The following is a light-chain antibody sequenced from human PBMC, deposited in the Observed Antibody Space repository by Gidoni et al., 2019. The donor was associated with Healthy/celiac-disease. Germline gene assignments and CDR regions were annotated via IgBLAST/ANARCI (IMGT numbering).Light chain of an antibody. CDR2: DAS. CDR3: QQRSNLPPYT. J-gene: IGKJ2*01. V-gene: IGKV3-11*01. CDR1: QSVSSY. Sequence: EIVLPQSPATLSLSPGERATLSCRASQSVSSYLAWYQQKPGQAPRLSIYDASNRATGIPARFSGSGSGTDFTLTICSLEPEDFAVYYCQQRSNLPPYTFXQXTKLEIK.